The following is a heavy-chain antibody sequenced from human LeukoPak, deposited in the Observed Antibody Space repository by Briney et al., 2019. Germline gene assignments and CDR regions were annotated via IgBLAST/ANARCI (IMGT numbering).Heavy chain of an antibody. CDR1: GYTFIDPY. CDR2: INPYSGGT. CDR3: AREPVQNGVGASRHFDY. Sequence: ASVKVSCKASGYTFIDPYIHWIRQAPGQGLEWMGWINPYSGGTHSAQKYQGRVSLTRDSSITTAYLDLSDLTSDDTAVYYCAREPVQNGVGASRHFDYWGQGTPVTVSS. J-gene: IGHJ4*02. D-gene: IGHD1-26*01. V-gene: IGHV1-2*02.